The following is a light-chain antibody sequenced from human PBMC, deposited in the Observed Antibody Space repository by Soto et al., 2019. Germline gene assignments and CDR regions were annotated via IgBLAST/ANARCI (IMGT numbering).Light chain of an antibody. CDR3: SSYTTISTYV. Sequence: QSALTQPASVSGSPGQSITISCTGTSRDFCVYNYVSWYQQHPGKDPKLMIYDVLNRPSGFSNRFSGSKSVNTASLTISGLQAEDEADYYCSSYTTISTYVFGTGTKVTVL. CDR1: SRDFCVYNY. V-gene: IGLV2-14*01. CDR2: DVL. J-gene: IGLJ1*01.